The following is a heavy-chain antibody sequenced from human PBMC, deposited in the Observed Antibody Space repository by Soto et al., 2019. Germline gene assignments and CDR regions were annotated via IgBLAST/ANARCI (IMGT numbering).Heavy chain of an antibody. J-gene: IGHJ5*02. D-gene: IGHD6-19*01. Sequence: GASVKVSCKASGYTFTSYYMHWVRQAPGQGPEWMGGINPNSGGTNYAQKFQGWVTMTRDTSISTAYMELSRLRSDDTAVYYCARDKEAVAGTAQGYWFDPWGQGTLVTVSS. CDR3: ARDKEAVAGTAQGYWFDP. V-gene: IGHV1-2*04. CDR2: INPNSGGT. CDR1: GYTFTSYY.